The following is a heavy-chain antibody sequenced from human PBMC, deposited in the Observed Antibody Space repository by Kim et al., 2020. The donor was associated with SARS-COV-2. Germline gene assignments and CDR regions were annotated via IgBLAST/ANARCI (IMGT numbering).Heavy chain of an antibody. CDR1: GGSFSGYY. Sequence: SETLSLTCAVYGGSFSGYYWSWIRQPPGKGLEWIGEINHSGSTNYNPSLKSRVTISVDTSKNQFSLKLSSVTAADTAVYYCARPIRPRGLQQLVLHYFDYWGQGTLVTVSS. CDR2: INHSGST. J-gene: IGHJ4*02. V-gene: IGHV4-34*01. D-gene: IGHD6-13*01. CDR3: ARPIRPRGLQQLVLHYFDY.